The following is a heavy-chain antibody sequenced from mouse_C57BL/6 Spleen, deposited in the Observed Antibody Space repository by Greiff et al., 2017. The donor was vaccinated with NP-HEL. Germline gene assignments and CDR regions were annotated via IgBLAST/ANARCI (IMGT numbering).Heavy chain of an antibody. V-gene: IGHV1-18*01. CDR2: INPNNGGT. Sequence: VQLQQSGPELVKPGASVKIPCKASGYTFTDYNMDWVKQSHGKSLEWIGDINPNNGGTNYNQKFKGKATLTVDKSSSTAYMELRSLTSEDTAVYYCARIGWDRYFDVWGTGTTVTVSS. CDR1: GYTFTDYN. D-gene: IGHD4-1*01. J-gene: IGHJ1*03. CDR3: ARIGWDRYFDV.